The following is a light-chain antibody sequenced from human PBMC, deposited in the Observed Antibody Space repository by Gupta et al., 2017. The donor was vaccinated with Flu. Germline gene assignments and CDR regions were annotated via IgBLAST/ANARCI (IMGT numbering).Light chain of an antibody. CDR1: QSVSSN. CDR2: GAS. CDR3: QQYNNWPPWT. J-gene: IGKJ1*01. V-gene: IGKV3-15*01. Sequence: EIVMTQAAATLSVSPVDCATLSCMASQSVSSNLAWYQQKPGQAPRLLIYGASTRATGIPARFSGSGSGTEFTLTISSLQSEDFAVYYCQQYNNWPPWTFGQGTKVEIK.